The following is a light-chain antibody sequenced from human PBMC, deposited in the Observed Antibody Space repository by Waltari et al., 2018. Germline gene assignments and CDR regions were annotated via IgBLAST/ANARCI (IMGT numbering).Light chain of an antibody. CDR1: QDISSA. J-gene: IGKJ1*01. Sequence: QMTQSPSSVAASVVDRVTLPCRAGQDISSALAWYQQNPGQAPNLLIYAVSSLQSGVPSRFSGSGSGTDFTLTISNLQPADVATYFCQQGASFPPTFGQGTKVEIK. V-gene: IGKV1-12*01. CDR3: QQGASFPPT. CDR2: AVS.